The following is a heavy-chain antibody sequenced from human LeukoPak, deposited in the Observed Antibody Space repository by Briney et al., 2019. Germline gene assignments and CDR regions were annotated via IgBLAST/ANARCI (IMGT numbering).Heavy chain of an antibody. V-gene: IGHV7-4-1*02. CDR1: RGTFSSYA. J-gene: IGHJ4*02. CDR2: INTYTGTP. CDR3: VRQYSGYESLYFDS. Sequence: ASVKVSCKASRGTFSSYAISWVRQAPGQGLEWMGWINTYTGTPTYAQGFTGRFVFSLDSSVSTAYLQINSLKAEDIAVYYCVRQYSGYESLYFDSWGQGTLVTVSS. D-gene: IGHD5-12*01.